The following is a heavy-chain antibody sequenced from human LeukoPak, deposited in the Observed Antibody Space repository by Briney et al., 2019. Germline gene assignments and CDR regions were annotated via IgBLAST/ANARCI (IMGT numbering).Heavy chain of an antibody. J-gene: IGHJ3*02. CDR3: ARDNSGSALDI. Sequence: SETLSLTCAVSGVSFSRYYWRWIRQTPGKGLEWIGEINYDVRTNYNPSLKSRVTRSGDPYKSHFSLKLTSVTGADTAVYFCARDNSGSALDIVGHGTIVTVSS. D-gene: IGHD6-19*01. V-gene: IGHV4-34*01. CDR1: GVSFSRYY. CDR2: INYDVRT.